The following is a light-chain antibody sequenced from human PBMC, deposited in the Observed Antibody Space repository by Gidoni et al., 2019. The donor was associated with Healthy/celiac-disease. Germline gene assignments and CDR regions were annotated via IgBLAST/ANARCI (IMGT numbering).Light chain of an antibody. Sequence: SELNKDPAVSVVLGQTVRITCQGDSHRSYSASWYQHKPGQAPVLVIYGKNNRPSGIPDRFSGSSSGNTASLTITGAQAEDEADYYCNSRDSSGTHPVFGGGTKLTVL. CDR1: SHRSYS. CDR3: NSRDSSGTHPV. J-gene: IGLJ3*02. CDR2: GKN. V-gene: IGLV3-19*01.